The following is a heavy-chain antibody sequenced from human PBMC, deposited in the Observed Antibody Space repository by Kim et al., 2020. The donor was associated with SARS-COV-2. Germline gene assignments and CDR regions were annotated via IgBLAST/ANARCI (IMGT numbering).Heavy chain of an antibody. CDR3: ARDRSTPAVVVAAIAYYYYYGMDV. Sequence: GGSLRLSCAASGFTFSDYYMSWIRQAPGKGLEWVSYISSSGSTIYYADSVKGRFTISRDNAKNSLYLQMNSLRAEDTAVYYCARDRSTPAVVVAAIAYYYYYGMDVWGQGTTVTVSS. CDR1: GFTFSDYY. CDR2: ISSSGSTI. J-gene: IGHJ6*02. D-gene: IGHD2-15*01. V-gene: IGHV3-11*01.